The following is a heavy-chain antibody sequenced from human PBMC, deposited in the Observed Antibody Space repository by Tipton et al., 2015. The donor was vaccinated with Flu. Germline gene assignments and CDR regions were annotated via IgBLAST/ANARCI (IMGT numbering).Heavy chain of an antibody. CDR2: IYYSGST. J-gene: IGHJ4*02. CDR3: ARHLYYYDSSGYFYQYFDY. Sequence: LTCTVSGGSISSSSYYWGWIRQPPGKGLEWIGSIYYSGSTYYNPSLKSRVTISVDTSKNQFSLKLSSVTAADTAVYYCARHLYYYDSSGYFYQYFDYWGQGTLVTVSS. CDR1: GGSISSSSYY. D-gene: IGHD3-22*01. V-gene: IGHV4-39*01.